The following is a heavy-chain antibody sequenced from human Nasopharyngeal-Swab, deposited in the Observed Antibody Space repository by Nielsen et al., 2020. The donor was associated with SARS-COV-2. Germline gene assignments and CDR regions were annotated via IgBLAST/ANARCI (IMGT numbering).Heavy chain of an antibody. CDR1: GGSFSGYY. Sequence: SETLSLTCAVYGGSFSGYYWGWIRQPPGKGLEWIGEINHSGSTNYNPSLKSRVTISVDTSKNQFSLKLSSVTAADTAVYYCAREGPPWLSAFDIWGQGTMVTVSS. V-gene: IGHV4-34*01. D-gene: IGHD3-22*01. CDR2: INHSGST. J-gene: IGHJ3*02. CDR3: AREGPPWLSAFDI.